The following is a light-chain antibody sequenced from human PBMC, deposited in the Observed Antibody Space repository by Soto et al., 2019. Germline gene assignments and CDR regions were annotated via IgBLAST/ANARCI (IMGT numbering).Light chain of an antibody. CDR1: QSVRNN. J-gene: IGKJ4*01. CDR2: GAS. V-gene: IGKV3-15*01. CDR3: QQYDNWPLT. Sequence: EIVMTQSPATLSVSPGERATLSCRASQSVRNNLAWYQQKSGQAPRLLIYGASTMANGIPARFSGSGSVTDFTLTIGSLQSEDFAVYYCQQYDNWPLTFGGGTKVEIK.